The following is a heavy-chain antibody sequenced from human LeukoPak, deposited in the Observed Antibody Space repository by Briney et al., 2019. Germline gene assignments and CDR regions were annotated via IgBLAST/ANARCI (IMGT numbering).Heavy chain of an antibody. J-gene: IGHJ4*02. CDR1: GGSISSYY. D-gene: IGHD2-15*01. CDR2: IYYSGST. CDR3: ARLVVVVAATGRWYYFDY. V-gene: IGHV4-59*08. Sequence: SETLSLTCTVSGGSISSYYWSWIRQPPGKGLEWIGYIYYSGSTNYNPSLKSRVTTSVDTSKNQFSLKLSSVTAADTAVYYCARLVVVVAATGRWYYFDYWGQGTLVTVSS.